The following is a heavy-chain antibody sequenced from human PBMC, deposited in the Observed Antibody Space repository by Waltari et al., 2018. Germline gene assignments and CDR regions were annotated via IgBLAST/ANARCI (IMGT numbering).Heavy chain of an antibody. CDR2: ISGSGGST. J-gene: IGHJ4*02. V-gene: IGHV3-23*04. D-gene: IGHD3-10*01. CDR1: GFTFSSYA. Sequence: EVQLVESGGGLVQPGGSLRLSCAASGFTFSSYAMSWVRQAPGEGREWVSAISGSGGSTYYADSVKGRFTISRDNSKNTLYLQMNSLRAEDTAVYYCAKSNTYYYGSGSYAYWGQGALVTVSS. CDR3: AKSNTYYYGSGSYAY.